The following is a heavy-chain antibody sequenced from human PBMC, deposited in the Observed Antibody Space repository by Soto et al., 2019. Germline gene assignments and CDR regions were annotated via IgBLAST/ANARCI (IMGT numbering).Heavy chain of an antibody. CDR2: IYYLGST. Sequence: SETLSLTCTVSGDSMSDSFWSWIRQPPGKGLEWIGYIYYLGSTDYNPSLKSRVTISIDTSKKQLSLKLDSVTAADTAVYYCARDGYHGSGSPYPAYWAPGTLVTVSS. D-gene: IGHD3-10*01. CDR3: ARDGYHGSGSPYPAY. V-gene: IGHV4-59*01. J-gene: IGHJ4*02. CDR1: GDSMSDSF.